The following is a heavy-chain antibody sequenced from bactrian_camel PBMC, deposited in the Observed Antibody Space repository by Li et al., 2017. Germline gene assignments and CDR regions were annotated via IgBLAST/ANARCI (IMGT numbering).Heavy chain of an antibody. CDR1: GYTYDTYC. D-gene: IGHD3*01. J-gene: IGHJ4*01. V-gene: IGHV3S55*01. Sequence: HVQLVESGGGSVQAGGSLRLSCAARGYTYDTYCMGWFRRPPGKEREGIAVIDSDGDTAYAESLKDRFTISRDNAKNTLYLQMNSLKPEDTAMYYCAAGRYGVTPLEARSYNYWGQGTQVTVS. CDR3: AAGRYGVTPLEARSYNY. CDR2: IDSDGDT.